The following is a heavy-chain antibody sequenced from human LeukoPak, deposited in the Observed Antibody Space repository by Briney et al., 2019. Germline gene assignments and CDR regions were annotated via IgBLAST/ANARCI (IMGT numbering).Heavy chain of an antibody. Sequence: GESLKISCKGSGYSFTSYWIGWVRQMPGKGLEWMGIIYPGDSDTRYSPSFQGQVTISADKSISTAYLQWSSLKASDTAMYCCARGVSSGYYYVDWFDPWGQGTLVTVSS. CDR2: IYPGDSDT. CDR3: ARGVSSGYYYVDWFDP. V-gene: IGHV5-51*01. J-gene: IGHJ5*02. CDR1: GYSFTSYW. D-gene: IGHD3-22*01.